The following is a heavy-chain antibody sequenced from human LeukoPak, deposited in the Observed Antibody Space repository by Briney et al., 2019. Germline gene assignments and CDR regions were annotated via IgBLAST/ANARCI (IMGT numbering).Heavy chain of an antibody. J-gene: IGHJ4*02. CDR2: ISYDGSNK. D-gene: IGHD4-17*01. CDR1: GFTFSSYA. V-gene: IGHV3-30-3*01. CDR3: ARQDGDYVLDY. Sequence: GGSLRLSCAASGFTFSSYAMHWVRQAPGKGLEWVAVISYDGSNKYYADSVKGRFTISGDNSKNTLYLQMNSMRAEDTAVYYCARQDGDYVLDYWGQGTLVTVSS.